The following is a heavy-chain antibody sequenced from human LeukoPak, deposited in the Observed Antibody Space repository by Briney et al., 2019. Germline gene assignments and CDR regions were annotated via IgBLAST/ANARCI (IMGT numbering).Heavy chain of an antibody. D-gene: IGHD3-22*01. CDR1: GFTFSSYE. J-gene: IGHJ4*02. CDR3: AKDPTHFRVWDDYDNTRLNY. CDR2: ISSSGSTI. Sequence: RTGGSLRLSCAASGFTFSSYEMSWVRQAPGKGLEWVSYISSSGSTIYYADSVKGRFTISRDNSKNTVYLQMNSLRAEDTAVYYCAKDPTHFRVWDDYDNTRLNYWGQGTLVTVSS. V-gene: IGHV3-48*03.